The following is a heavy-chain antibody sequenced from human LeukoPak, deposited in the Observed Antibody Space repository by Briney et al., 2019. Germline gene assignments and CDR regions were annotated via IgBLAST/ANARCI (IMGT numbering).Heavy chain of an antibody. D-gene: IGHD1-1*01. CDR1: GFTFSSYW. V-gene: IGHV3-7*01. CDR3: ARRLTTWGNAFDI. CDR2: IKQDGSEK. J-gene: IGHJ3*02. Sequence: PGGSLRLSCAASGFTFSSYWMSWVRQAPGKGLEWVANIKQDGSEKYYVDSVKGRFTISRDNAKNSLYLRMNSLRAGDTAVYYCARRLTTWGNAFDIWGQGTMVTVSS.